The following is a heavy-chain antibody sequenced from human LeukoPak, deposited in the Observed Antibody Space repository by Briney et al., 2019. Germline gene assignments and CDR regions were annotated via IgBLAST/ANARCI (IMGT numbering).Heavy chain of an antibody. Sequence: PSETLSLTCTVSGGSISSSSYYWGWIRQPPGKGLEWIGSIYYSGSTYYNPSLKSRVTISVDTSKNQFSLKLSSVTAADPAVYYCARLVRSGYDLEDFDFWGQGTLVSVSS. CDR2: IYYSGST. J-gene: IGHJ4*02. CDR3: ARLVRSGYDLEDFDF. V-gene: IGHV4-39*01. CDR1: GGSISSSSYY. D-gene: IGHD5-12*01.